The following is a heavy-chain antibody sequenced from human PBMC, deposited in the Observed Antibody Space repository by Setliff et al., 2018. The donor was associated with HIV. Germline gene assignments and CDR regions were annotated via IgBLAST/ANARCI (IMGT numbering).Heavy chain of an antibody. CDR1: GASISSYS. V-gene: IGHV4-59*12. D-gene: IGHD7-27*01. CDR3: ARGSTVWAFAH. CDR2: IHSYGST. Sequence: SETLSLTCTVSGASISSYSWSWIRQSPGKRLEWIGYIHSYGSTDYNPSLESRVTISVDTSKNQLSLKLSSVTAADTAVYYCARGSTVWAFAHWGQGALVTVSS. J-gene: IGHJ4*02.